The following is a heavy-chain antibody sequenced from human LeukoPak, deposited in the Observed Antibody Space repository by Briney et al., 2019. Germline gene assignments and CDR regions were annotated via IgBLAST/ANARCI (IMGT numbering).Heavy chain of an antibody. Sequence: PGESLKISCKGSGYSFASHWIGWVRQMPGKGLEWMGIIYPGDSDTRYSPSFQGQVTISADKSISTAYLQWSGLKASDTAIYYCARHDNGGLVRGVIPADALDIWGQGTMVTVSS. J-gene: IGHJ3*02. CDR3: ARHDNGGLVRGVIPADALDI. V-gene: IGHV5-51*01. CDR2: IYPGDSDT. D-gene: IGHD3-10*01. CDR1: GYSFASHW.